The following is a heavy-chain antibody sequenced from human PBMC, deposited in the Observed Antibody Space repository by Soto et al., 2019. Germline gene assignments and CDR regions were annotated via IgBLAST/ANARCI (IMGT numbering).Heavy chain of an antibody. V-gene: IGHV4-30-4*01. CDR1: GGSISSGDYY. Sequence: QVQLQESGPGLVKPSQTLSLTCTVSGGSISSGDYYWSWIRQPPGKGLEWIGYIYYSGSTYYNPSRNSGVTLSVDTSMNQFALKLSSVTAADTAVYYCASAIVATIKPWGQGTPVTVSS. J-gene: IGHJ5*02. CDR3: ASAIVATIKP. D-gene: IGHD5-12*01. CDR2: IYYSGST.